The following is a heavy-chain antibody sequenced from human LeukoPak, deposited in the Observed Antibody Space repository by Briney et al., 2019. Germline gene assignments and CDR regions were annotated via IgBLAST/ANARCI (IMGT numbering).Heavy chain of an antibody. CDR3: ARDKSSGYWFIDY. D-gene: IGHD3-22*01. V-gene: IGHV3-74*01. Sequence: PGGSLRLSCAASGFTFSSHWMHWARQAPGTGLVWVSRINSDGSSTNYADAVKGRFTVSRDNAKNTLYLQVNSLRAEDTAVYYCARDKSSGYWFIDYWGQGTLVTVSS. CDR1: GFTFSSHW. J-gene: IGHJ4*02. CDR2: INSDGSST.